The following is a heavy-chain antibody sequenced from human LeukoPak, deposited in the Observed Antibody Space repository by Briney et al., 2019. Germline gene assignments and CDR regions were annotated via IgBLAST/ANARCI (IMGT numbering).Heavy chain of an antibody. J-gene: IGHJ4*02. V-gene: IGHV4-34*01. CDR1: GGSFSGYY. Sequence: SETLSLTCAVYGGSFSGYYWSWIRQPPGKGLEWIGEINHSGSTNYNPSLKSRVTISVDTSKNQFSLKLRSVTAADTAVYYCARLSGGSYRAFDYWGQGTLVTVSS. CDR2: INHSGST. CDR3: ARLSGGSYRAFDY. D-gene: IGHD1-26*01.